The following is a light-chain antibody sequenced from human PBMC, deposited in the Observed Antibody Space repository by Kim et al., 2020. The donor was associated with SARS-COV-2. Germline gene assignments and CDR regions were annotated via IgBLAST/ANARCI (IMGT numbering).Light chain of an antibody. CDR1: RSISSY. V-gene: IGKV1-39*01. Sequence: DIQMTQSPSSLSASVGDRVTITCRASRSISSYLNWYQQKPGKAPKLLIYAASSLQSGVPSRFSGSGSGTDFTLTISSLQPEDFATYYCQQSYSTPFTFGGGTKLEI. CDR3: QQSYSTPFT. CDR2: AAS. J-gene: IGKJ4*01.